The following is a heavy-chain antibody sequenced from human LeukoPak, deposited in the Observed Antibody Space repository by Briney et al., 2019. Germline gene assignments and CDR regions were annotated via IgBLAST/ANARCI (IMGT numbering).Heavy chain of an antibody. CDR1: GGSISSGSYY. D-gene: IGHD5-18*01. V-gene: IGHV4-61*09. CDR2: IYTSGST. J-gene: IGHJ4*02. CDR3: ARAHGYSYGHFDY. Sequence: SETLSLTCTVSGGSISSGSYYWSWIRQPAGKGLEWIGHIYTSGSTNYNPSLKSRVTISVDTSKNQFSLKLSSVTAADTAVYYCARAHGYSYGHFDYWGQGTLVTVSS.